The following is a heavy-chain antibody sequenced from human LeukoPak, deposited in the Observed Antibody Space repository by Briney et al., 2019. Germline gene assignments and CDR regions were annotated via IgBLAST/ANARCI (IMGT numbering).Heavy chain of an antibody. CDR3: AGNDYGELYMDV. J-gene: IGHJ6*03. V-gene: IGHV1-69*05. CDR1: GGTFSSYA. Sequence: SVKVSCKASGGTFSSYAISWVRQAPGQGLEWMGRIIPIFGTANYAQKFQGRVTITTDESTSTAYMELSSLRSEDTAVYYCAGNDYGELYMDVWGKGTPVTVSS. D-gene: IGHD4-17*01. CDR2: IIPIFGTA.